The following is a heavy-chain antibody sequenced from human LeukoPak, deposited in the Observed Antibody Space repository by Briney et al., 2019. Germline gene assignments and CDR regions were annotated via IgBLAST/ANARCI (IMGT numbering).Heavy chain of an antibody. Sequence: SETLSLTCTVSGGSISSCYWSWIRQPPGKGLEWIGSIYYSGSTNYNPSLKSRVTISVDTSKNQLSLKLSSVTAADTAVYYCARGGYYDSSGYYIYYYYYYMDVWGKGTTVTVSS. CDR3: ARGGYYDSSGYYIYYYYYYMDV. V-gene: IGHV4-59*01. CDR1: GGSISSCY. D-gene: IGHD3-22*01. CDR2: IYYSGST. J-gene: IGHJ6*03.